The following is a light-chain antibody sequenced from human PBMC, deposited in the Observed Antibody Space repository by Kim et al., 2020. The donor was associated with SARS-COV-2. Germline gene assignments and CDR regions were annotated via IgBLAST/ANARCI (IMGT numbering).Light chain of an antibody. Sequence: GQSITISCTGTSSDVGGYNYVSWYQQPPGKAPKLMIYGVSNRPSGVSNRFSGSKSGNTASLTISGLQAEDEADYYCSSYTTSTSVVFGGGTQLTVL. CDR1: SSDVGGYNY. CDR2: GVS. J-gene: IGLJ2*01. V-gene: IGLV2-14*03. CDR3: SSYTTSTSVV.